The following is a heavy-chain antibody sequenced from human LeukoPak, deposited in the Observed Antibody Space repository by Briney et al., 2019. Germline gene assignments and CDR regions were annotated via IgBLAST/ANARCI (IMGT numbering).Heavy chain of an antibody. CDR2: ISDDGRNK. J-gene: IGHJ4*02. D-gene: IGHD4-17*01. CDR3: ARDQIYGATFDY. V-gene: IGHV3-30*04. Sequence: GGSLRLSCAASGFTVSDYSMHWVRQAPGKGLEWVTLISDDGRNKNYADSVKGRFTISRDDSRNTLYLQMISLRVEDTAVYYCARDQIYGATFDYWGQGTLVTVSS. CDR1: GFTVSDYS.